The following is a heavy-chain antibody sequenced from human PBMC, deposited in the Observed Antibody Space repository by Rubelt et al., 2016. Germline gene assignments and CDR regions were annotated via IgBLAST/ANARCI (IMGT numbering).Heavy chain of an antibody. CDR1: GFSLSTSGVG. CDR3: AHNKYYDDSLTDFYYYGMDV. J-gene: IGHJ6*02. Sequence: QITLKESGPTLVKPTQTLTLTCTFSGFSLSTSGVGVGWIRQPPGKALEWLALIYWDDDKRYSPSLKSRLTITKDTSKNQVVLTMTNMDPVDTATCYCAHNKYYDDSLTDFYYYGMDVWGQGTTVTVSS. V-gene: IGHV2-5*02. D-gene: IGHD3-22*01. CDR2: IYWDDDK.